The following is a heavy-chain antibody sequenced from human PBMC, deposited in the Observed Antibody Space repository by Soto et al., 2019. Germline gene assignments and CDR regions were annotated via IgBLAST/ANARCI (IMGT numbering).Heavy chain of an antibody. Sequence: QITLKESGPTLVKPTQTLTLTCTFSGFSLTTPGVGVGWIRQPPGKALEWLAVIYSNNHKRISPSLETRVGITNDTPKNQEVLTMTNLDPADTATYCCAHRHRVGTGTDGLDFWGQGLLVTVTS. CDR3: AHRHRVGTGTDGLDF. D-gene: IGHD2-21*02. CDR2: IYSNNHK. V-gene: IGHV2-5*01. J-gene: IGHJ4*02. CDR1: GFSLTTPGVG.